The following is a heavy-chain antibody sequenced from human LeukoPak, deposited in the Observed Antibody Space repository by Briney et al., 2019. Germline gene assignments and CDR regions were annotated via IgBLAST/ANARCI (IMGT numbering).Heavy chain of an antibody. CDR3: ARTDIVATDQHTQMGSFDY. Sequence: GASVKVSCKDPGGTFSSYATCWVRPAPGQGLEWMGRIIPIFVTADYAQMFQGRVTITADESTSTAYMELSSLRSEDTAVYYCARTDIVATDQHTQMGSFDYWGQGTLVTVSS. CDR2: IIPIFVTA. CDR1: GGTFSSYA. J-gene: IGHJ4*02. D-gene: IGHD5-12*01. V-gene: IGHV1-69*13.